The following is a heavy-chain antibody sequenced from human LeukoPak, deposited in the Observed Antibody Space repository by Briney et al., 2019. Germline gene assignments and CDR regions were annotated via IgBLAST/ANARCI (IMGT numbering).Heavy chain of an antibody. V-gene: IGHV3-30*02. D-gene: IGHD5-24*01. CDR3: AKNRGGHNYADAFEI. CDR1: GFAFNNYD. CDR2: IRYDGGDK. Sequence: PGGSLRLSCAASGFAFNNYDMHWVRQTPGKGLEWVAFIRYDGGDKYYVDSVKGRFTISRDNSRNTLYLQMNSLTAEDTAVYYCAKNRGGHNYADAFEIWGQGAMVRVCS. J-gene: IGHJ3*02.